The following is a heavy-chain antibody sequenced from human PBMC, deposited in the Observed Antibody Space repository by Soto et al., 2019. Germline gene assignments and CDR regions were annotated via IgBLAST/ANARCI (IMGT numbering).Heavy chain of an antibody. Sequence: SETLSLTCTVSGCSVSSSSYYWGWLRQPPGKGLEWIGSIYYSGSTYYNPSLKSRVTISVDTSKNQFSLKLSSVTAADTAVYYCARQPYVWGSSYYFDYWGQGTLVTVSS. CDR2: IYYSGST. D-gene: IGHD3-16*01. J-gene: IGHJ4*02. V-gene: IGHV4-39*01. CDR1: GCSVSSSSYY. CDR3: ARQPYVWGSSYYFDY.